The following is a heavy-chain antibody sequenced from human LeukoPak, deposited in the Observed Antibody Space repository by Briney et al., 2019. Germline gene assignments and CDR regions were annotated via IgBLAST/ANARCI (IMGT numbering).Heavy chain of an antibody. CDR1: GGSISSYF. CDR3: ARDPFPYSSSIDY. Sequence: SETLSLTCTVSGGSISSYFWSWIRQPPGKGLEWIGYIYYSGSTNYNPSLKSRVTISVDTSKNRFSLKLSSVTAADTAVYYCARDPFPYSSSIDYWGQGTLVTVSS. CDR2: IYYSGST. J-gene: IGHJ4*02. D-gene: IGHD6-6*01. V-gene: IGHV4-59*01.